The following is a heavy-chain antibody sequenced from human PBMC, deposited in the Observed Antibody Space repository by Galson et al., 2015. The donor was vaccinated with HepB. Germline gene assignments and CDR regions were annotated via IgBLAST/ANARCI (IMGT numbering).Heavy chain of an antibody. D-gene: IGHD6-13*01. CDR1: GFTVSDYY. J-gene: IGHJ4*02. CDR2: ISSSSSST. CDR3: ARGVGSSWYGDY. V-gene: IGHV3-11*06. Sequence: SLRLSCAASGFTVSDYYMSWIRQAPGKGLEWVSYISSSSSSTNYADSVRGRFTISRDNAKKAQYLQMNSLRAEDTAVYYCARGVGSSWYGDYRGQGTLVTVSS.